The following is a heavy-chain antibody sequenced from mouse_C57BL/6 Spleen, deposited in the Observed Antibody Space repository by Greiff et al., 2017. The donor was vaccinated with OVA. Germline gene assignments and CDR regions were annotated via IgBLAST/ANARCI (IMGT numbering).Heavy chain of an antibody. J-gene: IGHJ2*01. D-gene: IGHD1-1*01. CDR1: GYTFTDYY. CDR3: ARSNYYGSSEPFDY. CDR2: INPNNGGT. Sequence: VQLQQSGPELVKPGASVKISCKASGYTFTDYYMNWVKQSHGKSLEWIGDINPNNGGTSYNQKFKGKATLTVDKSSSTAYMELRSLTSEDSAVYYCARSNYYGSSEPFDYWGQGTTLTVSS. V-gene: IGHV1-26*01.